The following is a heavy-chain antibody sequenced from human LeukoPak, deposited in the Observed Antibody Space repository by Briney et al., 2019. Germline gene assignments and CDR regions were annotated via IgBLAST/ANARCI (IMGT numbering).Heavy chain of an antibody. D-gene: IGHD2-2*01. CDR2: INTDGSFT. Sequence: QPGGSLRLSCAASGFTFSSYWMHWVRQAPGKGLVWVSRINTDGSFTNYADSVKGRFTISRDNAKNTLYLQMESLRAEDTAVYYCARAVNSASKSDYWGQGTLVTVSS. CDR3: ARAVNSASKSDY. J-gene: IGHJ4*02. V-gene: IGHV3-74*01. CDR1: GFTFSSYW.